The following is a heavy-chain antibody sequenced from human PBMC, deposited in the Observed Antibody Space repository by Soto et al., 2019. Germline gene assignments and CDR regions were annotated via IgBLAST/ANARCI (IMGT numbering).Heavy chain of an antibody. Sequence: GASVKDSCKASGYTFTGHYIHWVRQAPEQGPEWMGEIGPESGATRYAQRFQGRVTMTRDMPITTVYMELNNLSPDDTAVYYCGRGRSGQIVVFYWGQGTPVTVSS. D-gene: IGHD1-26*01. J-gene: IGHJ4*02. CDR3: GRGRSGQIVVFY. V-gene: IGHV1-2*02. CDR1: GYTFTGHY. CDR2: IGPESGAT.